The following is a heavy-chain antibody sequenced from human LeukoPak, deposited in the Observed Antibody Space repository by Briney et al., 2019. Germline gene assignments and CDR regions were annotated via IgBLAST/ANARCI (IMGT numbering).Heavy chain of an antibody. Sequence: PGGSLRLSCAASGFTFSSYSMNWVRHAPGEGLEWVSSISSSSSYIYYADSVKGRFTISRDNAKNSLYLQMNSLGAEDTAVYYCAREGRYGDYFDYWGQGTLVTVSS. CDR3: AREGRYGDYFDY. V-gene: IGHV3-21*01. CDR2: ISSSSSYI. CDR1: GFTFSSYS. J-gene: IGHJ4*02. D-gene: IGHD4-17*01.